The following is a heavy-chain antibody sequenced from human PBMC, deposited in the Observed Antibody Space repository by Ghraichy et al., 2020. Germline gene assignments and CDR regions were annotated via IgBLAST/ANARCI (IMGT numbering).Heavy chain of an antibody. CDR3: AKGQHPASIAARVQRPQGGYWYFDL. J-gene: IGHJ2*01. Sequence: GGSLRLSCAASGFTFSSYAMSWVRQAPGKGLEWVSAISGSGGSTYYADSVKGRFTISRDNSKNTLYLQMNSLRAEDTAVYYCAKGQHPASIAARVQRPQGGYWYFDLWGRGTLVTVSS. CDR2: ISGSGGST. CDR1: GFTFSSYA. D-gene: IGHD6-6*01. V-gene: IGHV3-23*01.